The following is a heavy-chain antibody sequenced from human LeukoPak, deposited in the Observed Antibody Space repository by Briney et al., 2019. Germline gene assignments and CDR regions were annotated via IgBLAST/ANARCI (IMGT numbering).Heavy chain of an antibody. D-gene: IGHD2-15*01. CDR1: GGSFSGCY. CDR2: INHSGST. J-gene: IGHJ6*03. CDR3: ARHGARLLDYYYYYMDV. Sequence: PSETLSLTCAVYGGSFSGCYWSWIRQPPGKGLEWIGEINHSGSTNYNPSLKSRVTISVDTSKNQFSLKLSSVTAADTAVYYCARHGARLLDYYYYYMDVWGKGTTVTVSS. V-gene: IGHV4-34*01.